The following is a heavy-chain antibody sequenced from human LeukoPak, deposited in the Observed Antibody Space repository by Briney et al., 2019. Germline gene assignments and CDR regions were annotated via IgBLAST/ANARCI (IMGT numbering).Heavy chain of an antibody. J-gene: IGHJ4*02. CDR1: GFTFSSYW. V-gene: IGHV3-7*03. CDR3: AKDIDIGYGGGFDY. Sequence: GGSLRLSCAASGFTFSSYWMSWVRQAPGKGLEWVANIKQDGSEKYYVDSVKGRFTISRDNAKNSLYLQMDSLRAEDTALYYCAKDIDIGYGGGFDYWGQGTLVTVSS. CDR2: IKQDGSEK. D-gene: IGHD5-12*01.